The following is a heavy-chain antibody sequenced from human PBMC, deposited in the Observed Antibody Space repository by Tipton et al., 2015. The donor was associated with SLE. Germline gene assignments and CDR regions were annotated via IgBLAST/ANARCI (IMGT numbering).Heavy chain of an antibody. V-gene: IGHV4-38-2*01. D-gene: IGHD3-10*01. CDR3: ATPGYFGSGSSVSY. CDR2: LYYSGYT. CDR1: GYSMNNVYY. Sequence: TLSLTCAVSGYSMNNVYYWGWIRQSPGKGLEWIGSLYYSGYTYYNPSLKSRVTMSIDTSKNHFSLKLSSVTAADTAVYYCATPGYFGSGSSVSYWGQGMLVTISS. J-gene: IGHJ4*02.